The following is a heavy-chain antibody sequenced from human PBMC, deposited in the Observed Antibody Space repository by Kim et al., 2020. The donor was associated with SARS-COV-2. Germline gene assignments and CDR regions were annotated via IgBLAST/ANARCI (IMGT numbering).Heavy chain of an antibody. V-gene: IGHV3-53*01. Sequence: GGSLRLSCAASGFTVSSNYMSWVRQAPGKGLEWVSVIYSRDSTYYADSVKGRFTISRDNSKNTLYLQMNSLRAEDTAVYYCARVENTNIYFDYWGQGTLVTVSS. CDR1: GFTVSSNY. CDR3: ARVENTNIYFDY. J-gene: IGHJ4*02. CDR2: IYSRDST.